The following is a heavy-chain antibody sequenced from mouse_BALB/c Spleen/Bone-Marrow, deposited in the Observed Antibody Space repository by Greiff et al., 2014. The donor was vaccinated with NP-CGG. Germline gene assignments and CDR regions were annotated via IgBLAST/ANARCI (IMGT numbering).Heavy chain of an antibody. V-gene: IGHV1-87*01. J-gene: IGHJ1*01. Sequence: QVQLQQPGAELARPGASVKLSCKASGYTFTSYWMQWVKQRPGQGLEWIGAIYPGDGDTRYTQKFKGKATLTADKSSSTAYMQLSSLASEDSAVYYCARGYYYGSNYGWYFDVWGAGTTVTVSS. D-gene: IGHD1-1*01. CDR2: IYPGDGDT. CDR1: GYTFTSYW. CDR3: ARGYYYGSNYGWYFDV.